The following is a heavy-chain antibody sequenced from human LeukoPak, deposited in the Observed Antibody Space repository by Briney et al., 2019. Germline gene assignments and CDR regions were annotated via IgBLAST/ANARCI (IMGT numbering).Heavy chain of an antibody. V-gene: IGHV4-4*07. CDR3: ARDAGSGWYYFDS. CDR1: GGSISLSF. J-gene: IGHJ4*02. D-gene: IGHD6-19*01. CDR2: LYPSGRT. Sequence: PSETLSLTCTVSGGSISLSFWSWLRQPARKGLEWVGRLYPSGRTENNPSLKSRVSISLDAPKSQFSLRLTSVTAADTAVYFCARDAGSGWYYFDSWGQGTRVTVSS.